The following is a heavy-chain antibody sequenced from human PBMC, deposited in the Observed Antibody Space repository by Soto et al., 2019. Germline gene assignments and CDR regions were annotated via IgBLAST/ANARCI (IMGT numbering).Heavy chain of an antibody. J-gene: IGHJ4*02. Sequence: PSETLSLTCAVSGGSISSGGYSWSWIRQPPGKGLEWIGYMYHSGSTYYNPSLKSRVTISIDRSKNQFSLKLSSVTAEDTAVYYCATVPDYWGQGILVTVSS. CDR3: ATVPDY. V-gene: IGHV4-30-2*01. D-gene: IGHD2-2*01. CDR1: GGSISSGGYS. CDR2: MYHSGST.